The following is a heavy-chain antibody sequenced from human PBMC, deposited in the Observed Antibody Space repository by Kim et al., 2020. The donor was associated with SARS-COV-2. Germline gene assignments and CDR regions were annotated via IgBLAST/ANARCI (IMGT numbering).Heavy chain of an antibody. CDR2: IDCGHGKR. CDR3: RGGGNVGY. Sequence: ASVKVSCKTSGHTFTRDSINWVRQAPGQRREWMGGIDCGHGKRRYSQKFQGRVTFTTDKSTSTAYMELSSLRSEDTAEYYCRGGGNVGYGGQGNRATVS. J-gene: IGHJ1*01. D-gene: IGHD3-16*02. CDR1: GHTFTRDS. V-gene: IGHV1-3*01.